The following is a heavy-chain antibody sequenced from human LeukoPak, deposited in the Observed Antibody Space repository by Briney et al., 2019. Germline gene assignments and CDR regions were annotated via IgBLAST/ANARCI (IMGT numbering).Heavy chain of an antibody. J-gene: IGHJ4*02. CDR2: ISSSGTTI. Sequence: GGSLRLSCAASGFTFSSYEMNRVRQAPGKGLEWVSHISSSGTTIYYADSVKGRFTISRDNAKNSLYLHMNSLRAEDTAVYYCASRFDYWGQGALVTVSS. CDR3: ASRFDY. CDR1: GFTFSSYE. V-gene: IGHV3-48*03.